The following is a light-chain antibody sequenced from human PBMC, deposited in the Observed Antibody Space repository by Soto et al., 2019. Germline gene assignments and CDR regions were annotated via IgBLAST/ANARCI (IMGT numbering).Light chain of an antibody. CDR1: QTISSW. CDR3: QQYKSYLRT. J-gene: IGKJ1*01. Sequence: DIQMTQSPSTLSASVGDTVTVTCRASQTISSWVAWYQQKPGKAPKLLIYAASTLESGVSSRFSGRGSGTEFTLTINSLQPEDFATYYCQQYKSYLRTFGQGTKV. V-gene: IGKV1-5*01. CDR2: AAS.